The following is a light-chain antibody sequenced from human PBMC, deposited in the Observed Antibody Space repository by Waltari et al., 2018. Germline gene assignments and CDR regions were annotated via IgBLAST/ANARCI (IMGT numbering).Light chain of an antibody. Sequence: QSALTQPASVSGSPGQSITISCTGISSDVGSYNLIFWYQQHPGKAPKLMIYGGSKRPSGVSNRFSGSQSGNTASLTISGLQAEDEADYSCCLYSLGSTLPYVFGTGTKVTVL. CDR2: GGS. J-gene: IGLJ1*01. CDR1: SSDVGSYNL. V-gene: IGLV2-23*03. CDR3: CLYSLGSTLPYV.